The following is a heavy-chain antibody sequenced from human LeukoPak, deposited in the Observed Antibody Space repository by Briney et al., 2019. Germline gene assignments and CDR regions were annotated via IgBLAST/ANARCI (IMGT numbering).Heavy chain of an antibody. J-gene: IGHJ4*02. Sequence: ASVKVSCKASGYTFTSYYMHWVRQAPGQGLKWMGIINPSGGSTSYAQKFQGRVTMTRDTSTSTVYMELSSLRSEYTAVYYCARDVRDGYAFDYWGQGTLVTVSS. D-gene: IGHD5-24*01. CDR1: GYTFTSYY. CDR3: ARDVRDGYAFDY. CDR2: INPSGGST. V-gene: IGHV1-46*01.